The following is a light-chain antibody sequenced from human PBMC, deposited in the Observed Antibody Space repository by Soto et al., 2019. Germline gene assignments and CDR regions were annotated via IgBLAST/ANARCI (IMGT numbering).Light chain of an antibody. J-gene: IGKJ5*01. CDR3: QQRSNWPYT. CDR2: DAS. V-gene: IGKV3-11*01. CDR1: QSVSSY. Sequence: EIVLTQSPATLSLSPGERATLSCRPSQSVSSYLAWYQQKPGQAPRLLIYDASNRATGIPARFSGSGSGTDFTLTISSLEPEDFAVYHCQQRSNWPYTFGQGTRLEIK.